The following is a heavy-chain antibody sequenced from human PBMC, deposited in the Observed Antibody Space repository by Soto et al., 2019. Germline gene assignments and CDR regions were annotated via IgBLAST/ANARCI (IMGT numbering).Heavy chain of an antibody. D-gene: IGHD5-12*01. V-gene: IGHV5-51*01. CDR1: AYSFTTYW. CDR3: ARPPGYTAATHYYDS. Sequence: EVQLVQSGAEVKKPGESLKISCKGSAYSFTTYWIAWVRQMPGKGLEYMGVIYPGDSDARYSPSFQGQVTISDDKSISTAYPQWSTLQAADTAMYYCARPPGYTAATHYYDSWGQGTLVAVSP. CDR2: IYPGDSDA. J-gene: IGHJ4*02.